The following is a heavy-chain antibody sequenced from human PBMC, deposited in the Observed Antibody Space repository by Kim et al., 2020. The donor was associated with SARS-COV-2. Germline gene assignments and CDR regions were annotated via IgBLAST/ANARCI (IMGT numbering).Heavy chain of an antibody. CDR3: ARARRGGRWLQWGY. J-gene: IGHJ4*02. CDR2: INHSGST. CDR1: GGSFSGYY. Sequence: SETLSLTCAVYGGSFSGYYWSWIRQPPGKGLEWIGEINHSGSTNYNPSLKSRVTISVDTSKNQFSLKLSSVTAADTAVYYCARARRGGRWLQWGYWGQGTLVTVSS. V-gene: IGHV4-34*01. D-gene: IGHD5-12*01.